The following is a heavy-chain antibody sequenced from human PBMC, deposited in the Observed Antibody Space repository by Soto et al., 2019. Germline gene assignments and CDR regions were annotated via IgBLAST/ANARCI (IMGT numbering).Heavy chain of an antibody. V-gene: IGHV3-33*06. J-gene: IGHJ4*02. CDR1: GFTFSSYG. D-gene: IGHD3-10*01. CDR3: AKTYGSGSYYLYYFDY. CDR2: IWYDGSNK. Sequence: PGGSLRLSCAASGFTFSSYGMHWVRQAPGKGLEWVAVIWYDGSNKYYADSVKGRFTISRDNSKNTLYLQMNSLRAEDTAVYYCAKTYGSGSYYLYYFDYWGQGTLVTVSS.